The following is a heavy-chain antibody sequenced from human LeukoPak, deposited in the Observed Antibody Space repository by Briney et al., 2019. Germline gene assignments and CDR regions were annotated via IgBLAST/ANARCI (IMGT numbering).Heavy chain of an antibody. V-gene: IGHV4-30-4*01. CDR2: MDCCGSA. Sequence: SQTLSLTCTVSGCSISSWDFHWSWVRQPPGKGLEWIGYMDCCGSAYYNPSLKGRLTMSEDRSNNQFSSKLTSVIAVYAGIYYCARDLMRLGEFDNWGQGTLVTVS. CDR1: GCSISSWDFH. J-gene: IGHJ4*02. CDR3: ARDLMRLGEFDN. D-gene: IGHD3-10*01.